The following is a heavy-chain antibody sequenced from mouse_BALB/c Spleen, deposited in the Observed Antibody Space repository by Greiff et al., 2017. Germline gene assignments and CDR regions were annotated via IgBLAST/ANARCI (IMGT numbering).Heavy chain of an antibody. CDR2: ISTYYGDA. J-gene: IGHJ4*01. D-gene: IGHD1-1*01. V-gene: IGHV1S137*01. CDR1: GYTFTDYA. CDR3: ARGYYGRNYAMDY. Sequence: VQLQQSGAELVRPGVSVKISCKGSGYTFTDYAMHWVKQSHAKSLEWIGVISTYYGDASYNQKFKGKATMTVDKSSSTAYMELARLTSEDSAIYYCARGYYGRNYAMDYWGQGTSVTVSS.